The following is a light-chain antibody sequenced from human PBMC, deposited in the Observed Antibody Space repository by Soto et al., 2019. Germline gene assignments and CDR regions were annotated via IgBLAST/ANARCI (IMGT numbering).Light chain of an antibody. CDR2: GVT. V-gene: IGLV2-14*03. CDR1: HNDIGTYDY. J-gene: IGLJ1*01. Sequence: QSVLTQPTSVSGSPGQSITISCTGNHNDIGTYDYVSWYQQHPGRAPRLLIYGVTTRPSGISDRFSASKSGLTAFLTISGLQPEDEADYYCSSFTSNRIYVFGPGTKLTVL. CDR3: SSFTSNRIYV.